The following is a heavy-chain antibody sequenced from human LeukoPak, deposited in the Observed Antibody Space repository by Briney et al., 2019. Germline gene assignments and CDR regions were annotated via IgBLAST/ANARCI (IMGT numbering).Heavy chain of an antibody. J-gene: IGHJ4*02. D-gene: IGHD4-11*01. V-gene: IGHV3-53*01. CDR1: GFTVSTSF. Sequence: PGGSLRLSCAASGFTVSTSFMSWVRQAPGKGLEWVSVIYSGGSTYYADSVKGRFTISRDNSKNTLYLQMNSLRAEDTAVYYCARDGVDYSFGYWGQGTLVTVSS. CDR2: IYSGGST. CDR3: ARDGVDYSFGY.